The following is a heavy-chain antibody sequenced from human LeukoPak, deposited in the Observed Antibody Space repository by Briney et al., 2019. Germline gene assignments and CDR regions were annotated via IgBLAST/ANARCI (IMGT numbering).Heavy chain of an antibody. V-gene: IGHV4-39*01. Sequence: SETLSLTCTVSGGSISSSGYSWGWIRQPPKEGLEWIGTIYYSGSTYYNPSLKSRVTISVDKSKNQFSLKLSSVTAADTAVYYCAKTYYYDTLGHWFDPWGQGTLVTVSS. CDR3: AKTYYYDTLGHWFDP. J-gene: IGHJ5*02. D-gene: IGHD3-22*01. CDR2: IYYSGST. CDR1: GGSISSSGYS.